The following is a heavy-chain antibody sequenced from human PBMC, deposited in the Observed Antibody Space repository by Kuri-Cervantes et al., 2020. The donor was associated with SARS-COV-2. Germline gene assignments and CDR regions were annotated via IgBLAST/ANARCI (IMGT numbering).Heavy chain of an antibody. V-gene: IGHV1-24*01. CDR1: GGTFSSYA. CDR2: FDPEDGET. CDR3: ARDSGDWNPDGLDL. Sequence: ASVKVSCKAPGGTFSSYAISWVRQAPGKGLEWMGGFDPEDGETIYAQKFQGRVTMTEDTSTDTAYMEVSSLSFEDTAIYYCARDSGDWNPDGLDLWGQGTLVTVSS. D-gene: IGHD1-1*01. J-gene: IGHJ3*01.